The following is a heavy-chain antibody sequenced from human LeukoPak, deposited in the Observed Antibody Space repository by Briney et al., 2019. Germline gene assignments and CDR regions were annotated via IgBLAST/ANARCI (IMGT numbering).Heavy chain of an antibody. J-gene: IGHJ4*02. V-gene: IGHV3-64D*06. CDR1: GFTFISYA. D-gene: IGHD2-21*02. CDR2: INSNGGST. CDR3: ARDDRDTCSGDCYYFDY. Sequence: GGSLRLSCFASGFTFISYAMHWVRQAPGKGLEYVSTINSNGGSTYYADSVKGRFTISRDNSKNTLYLQMSSLRAEDTAVYYCARDDRDTCSGDCYYFDYWGQGTLVTVSS.